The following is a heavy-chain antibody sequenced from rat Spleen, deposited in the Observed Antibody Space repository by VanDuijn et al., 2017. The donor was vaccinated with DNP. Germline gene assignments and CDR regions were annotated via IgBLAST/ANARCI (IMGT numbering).Heavy chain of an antibody. CDR1: GFTFSDYY. CDR2: ISSVGGTT. J-gene: IGHJ3*01. Sequence: EVQLVESGGGLVQPGRSMKLSCVASGFTFSDYYMAWVRQAPTKGLEWVASISSVGGTTYYRDSVKGRFTISRDIAKDTLYLQMDSLRSEDTATYYCATQSFSIAAIWFPYWGQGTLVTVSS. CDR3: ATQSFSIAAIWFPY. V-gene: IGHV5-25*01. D-gene: IGHD1-2*01.